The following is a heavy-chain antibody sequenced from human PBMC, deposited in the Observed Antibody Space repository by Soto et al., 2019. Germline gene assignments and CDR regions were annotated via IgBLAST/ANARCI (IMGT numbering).Heavy chain of an antibody. CDR3: ARLFPQRGVTTPGRGYYYGMDV. CDR2: IYYSGST. Sequence: PSETLSLTCTVSGGSISSSSYYWSWIRQPPGKGLERIGSIYYSGSTYYNPSLKSRATISVDTSKNQFSLKLSSVTAADTAVYYCARLFPQRGVTTPGRGYYYGMDVWGQGTTVTVSS. CDR1: GGSISSSSYY. V-gene: IGHV4-39*01. D-gene: IGHD4-17*01. J-gene: IGHJ6*02.